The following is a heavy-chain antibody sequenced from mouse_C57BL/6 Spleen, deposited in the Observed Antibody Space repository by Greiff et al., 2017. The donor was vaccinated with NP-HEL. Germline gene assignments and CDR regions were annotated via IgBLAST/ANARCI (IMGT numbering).Heavy chain of an antibody. CDR2: ISSGGDYI. Sequence: EVKLVESGEGLVKPGGSLKLSCAASGFTFSSYAMSWVRQTPEKRLEWVAYISSGGDYIYYADTVKGRFTISRDNARNTLYLQMSSLKSEDTAMYYCTRDHYGYWFAYWGQGTLVTVSA. CDR3: TRDHYGYWFAY. D-gene: IGHD1-1*01. J-gene: IGHJ3*01. CDR1: GFTFSSYA. V-gene: IGHV5-9-1*02.